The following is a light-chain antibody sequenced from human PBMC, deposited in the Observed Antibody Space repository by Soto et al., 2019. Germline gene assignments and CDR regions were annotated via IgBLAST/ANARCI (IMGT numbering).Light chain of an antibody. CDR1: SRDVGTSNY. J-gene: IGLJ3*02. CDR2: DVS. CDR3: SSYTSSSTMM. Sequence: QSALTQPASVSGSPGQSIAISCTGTSRDVGTSNYVSWYQHHPGKAPKLIIYDVSNRPSGVSDRFSGSKSGNTASLTISGLQAEDEANYYCSSYTSSSTMMFGGGTQLTVL. V-gene: IGLV2-14*03.